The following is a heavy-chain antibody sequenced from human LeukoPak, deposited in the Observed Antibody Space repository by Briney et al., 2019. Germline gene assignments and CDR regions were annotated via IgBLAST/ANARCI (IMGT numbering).Heavy chain of an antibody. D-gene: IGHD1-26*01. Sequence: SETLSLTCAAYGGSFSGYYWSWIRQPPGKGLEWIGEINHSGSTNYNPSLKSRVTISVDTSKNQFSLKLSSVTAADTAVYYCAISGSYLGYFQHWGQGTLVTVSS. J-gene: IGHJ1*01. CDR1: GGSFSGYY. V-gene: IGHV4-34*01. CDR3: AISGSYLGYFQH. CDR2: INHSGST.